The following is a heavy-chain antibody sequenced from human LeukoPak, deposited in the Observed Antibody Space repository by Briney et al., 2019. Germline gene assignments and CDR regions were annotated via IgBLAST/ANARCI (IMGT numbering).Heavy chain of an antibody. V-gene: IGHV4-34*01. D-gene: IGHD3-22*01. Sequence: PSETLSLTCAVYGGSFSGYYWSWIPQPPGKGLEWIGEINHSGSTNYDPSLKSRVTISVDTSKNQFSLKLSSVTAADTAVYYCASLHYYDSSGYHEYDYWGQGTLVTVSS. CDR3: ASLHYYDSSGYHEYDY. CDR2: INHSGST. J-gene: IGHJ4*02. CDR1: GGSFSGYY.